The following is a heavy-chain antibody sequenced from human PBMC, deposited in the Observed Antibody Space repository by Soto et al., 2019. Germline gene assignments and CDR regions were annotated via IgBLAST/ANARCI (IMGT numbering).Heavy chain of an antibody. CDR1: GGTFSSYA. CDR3: ASPDFARTTQFDY. Sequence: QVQLVQSGAEVKKPGSSVKVSCKASGGTFSSYAIRWVRQVPGQGLEWMGGIIPIFGTANYAQKFQGRVTITADESTSTAYMELSSLRSEDTAVYYCASPDFARTTQFDYWGQGTLVTVSS. CDR2: IIPIFGTA. V-gene: IGHV1-69*01. J-gene: IGHJ4*02. D-gene: IGHD3-3*01.